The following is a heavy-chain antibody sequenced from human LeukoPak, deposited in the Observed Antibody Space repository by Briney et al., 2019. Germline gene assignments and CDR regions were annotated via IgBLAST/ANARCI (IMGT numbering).Heavy chain of an antibody. J-gene: IGHJ3*01. Sequence: GGSLRLSCAASGFTFSTYTMNWVRQAPGKGLEWVSSISSSSSYIYYADSVKGRFTISRDNSKNTLYLQMNSLRAEDTAVYYCARGQEDGYNYNAFDVWGQGTMVTVSS. CDR2: ISSSSSYI. CDR1: GFTFSTYT. CDR3: ARGQEDGYNYNAFDV. V-gene: IGHV3-21*04. D-gene: IGHD5-24*01.